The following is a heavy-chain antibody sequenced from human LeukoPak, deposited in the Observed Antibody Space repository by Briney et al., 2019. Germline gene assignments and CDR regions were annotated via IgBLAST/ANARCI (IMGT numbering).Heavy chain of an antibody. CDR3: AGGTVTTGPSTYFDY. CDR2: IYTSGST. D-gene: IGHD4-17*01. CDR1: GGSISSYY. J-gene: IGHJ4*02. V-gene: IGHV4-4*07. Sequence: SETLSLTCTVSGGSISSYYWSWIRQPAGKGLEWIGRIYTSGSTNYNPSLKSRVTMSVDTSKNQFSLKLSSVTAADTAVYYCAGGTVTTGPSTYFDYWGQGTLVTVSS.